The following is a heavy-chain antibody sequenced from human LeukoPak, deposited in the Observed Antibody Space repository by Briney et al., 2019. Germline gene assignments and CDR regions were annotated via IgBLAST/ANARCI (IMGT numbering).Heavy chain of an antibody. J-gene: IGHJ5*02. CDR1: GGTFSSYA. V-gene: IGHV1-69*01. CDR3: ARARVGGGYDTNWFDP. Sequence: VASVKVSCKAPGGTFSSYAISWVRQAPGQGLEWMGGIIPIFGTANYAQKFQGRVTITADESTSTAYMELSSLRSEDTAVYYCARARVGGGYDTNWFDPWGQGTLVTVSS. D-gene: IGHD5-12*01. CDR2: IIPIFGTA.